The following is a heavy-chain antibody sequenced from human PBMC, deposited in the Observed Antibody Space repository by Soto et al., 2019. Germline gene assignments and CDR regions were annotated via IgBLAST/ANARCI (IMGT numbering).Heavy chain of an antibody. CDR1: GDSISTSSYF. Sequence: SETLSLTCTVSGDSISTSSYFWGWIRQPPGKGLEWIGSIHYSGSTYYNPSLKSRVTISVDTSKNHFSLKLSSVTAADTAVYYRARGLVGNYGYYFDYWGQGTLVTVSS. J-gene: IGHJ4*02. V-gene: IGHV4-39*02. CDR2: IHYSGST. D-gene: IGHD1-7*01. CDR3: ARGLVGNYGYYFDY.